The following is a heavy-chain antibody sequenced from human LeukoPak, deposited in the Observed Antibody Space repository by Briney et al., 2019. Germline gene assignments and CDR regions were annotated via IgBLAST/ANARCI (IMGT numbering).Heavy chain of an antibody. J-gene: IGHJ4*02. CDR3: ARGAWSENPFDY. V-gene: IGHV3-23*01. Sequence: PGGSLRLSCAASGFTFSNYGLSWVRQAPGKGLEWVSGITGSGGSTYYADSVKGRFTISRDNSKNTLYLQMDSLRAEDTAVYYCARGAWSENPFDYWGQGTLVTVSS. CDR1: GFTFSNYG. CDR2: ITGSGGST. D-gene: IGHD1-14*01.